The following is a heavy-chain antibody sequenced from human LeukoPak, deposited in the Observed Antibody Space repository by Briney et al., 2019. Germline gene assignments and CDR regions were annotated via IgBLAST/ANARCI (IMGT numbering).Heavy chain of an antibody. Sequence: GGSLKISCKGSGYSFTSYWIGWVRQTPGKGLEWMGIIYPGDSDTRYSPSFQGQVTISADKSISTAYLQWSSLKASDTAMYYCARLSCSGGSCYPSDYWGQGTLVTVSS. D-gene: IGHD2-15*01. CDR3: ARLSCSGGSCYPSDY. CDR2: IYPGDSDT. CDR1: GYSFTSYW. V-gene: IGHV5-51*01. J-gene: IGHJ4*02.